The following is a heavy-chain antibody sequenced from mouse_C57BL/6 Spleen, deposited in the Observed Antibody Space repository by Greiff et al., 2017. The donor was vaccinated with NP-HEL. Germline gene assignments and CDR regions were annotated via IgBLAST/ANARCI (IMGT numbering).Heavy chain of an antibody. CDR1: GYAFSSSW. Sequence: QVQLKQSGPELVKPGASVKISCKASGYAFSSSWMNWVKQRPGKGLEWIGRIYPGDGDTNYNGKFKGKATLTADKSSSTAYMQLSSLTSEDSAVYFCAREEYYYGSSYRYFDVWGTGTTVTVSS. V-gene: IGHV1-82*01. CDR3: AREEYYYGSSYRYFDV. CDR2: IYPGDGDT. D-gene: IGHD1-1*01. J-gene: IGHJ1*03.